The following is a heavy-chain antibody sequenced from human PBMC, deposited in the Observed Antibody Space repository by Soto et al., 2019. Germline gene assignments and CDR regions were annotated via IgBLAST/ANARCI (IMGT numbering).Heavy chain of an antibody. J-gene: IGHJ6*03. D-gene: IGHD2-2*01. Sequence: EVQLVESGGGLVKPGGSLRLSCAASGFTFSSYSRNWVRQAPGKGLEWVSSISSSSSYIYYADSVKGRFTISRDNAKNSLYLQMNSLRAEDTAVYYCARESRDCSSTSCYVGWDYYYYYYMDVWGKGTTVTVSS. V-gene: IGHV3-21*01. CDR2: ISSSSSYI. CDR3: ARESRDCSSTSCYVGWDYYYYYYMDV. CDR1: GFTFSSYS.